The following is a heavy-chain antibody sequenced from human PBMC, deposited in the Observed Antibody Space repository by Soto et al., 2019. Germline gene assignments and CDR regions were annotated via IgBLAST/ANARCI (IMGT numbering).Heavy chain of an antibody. J-gene: IGHJ6*03. D-gene: IGHD1-26*01. CDR1: GYSFTDYA. V-gene: IGHV1-3*01. Sequence: ASVKVSCKASGYSFTDYAMHWVRQAPGQRLEWVGWIHSGNGNTKYSPKFQGRVTITRDTSASTASMELSSLKSEDTAVYYCARNPPYGRYYYDYMDVWGKGTMVTAP. CDR2: IHSGNGNT. CDR3: ARNPPYGRYYYDYMDV.